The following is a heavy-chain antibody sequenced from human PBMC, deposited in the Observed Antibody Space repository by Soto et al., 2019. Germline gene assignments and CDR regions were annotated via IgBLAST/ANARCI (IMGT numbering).Heavy chain of an antibody. J-gene: IGHJ4*02. CDR3: ARSYYGDYRY. D-gene: IGHD4-17*01. Sequence: SETLSLTCAVYGGSFSGYYWSWIRQPPGKGLEWIGEINHSGSTNYNPSLKSRVTISVDTSKNQFSLKLSSVTAADTAVYYCARSYYGDYRYWGQETLVTVS. V-gene: IGHV4-34*01. CDR1: GGSFSGYY. CDR2: INHSGST.